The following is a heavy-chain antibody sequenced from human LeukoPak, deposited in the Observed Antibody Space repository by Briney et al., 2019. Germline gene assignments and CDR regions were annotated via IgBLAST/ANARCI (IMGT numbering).Heavy chain of an antibody. CDR2: IKSKTDGGTI. D-gene: IGHD1-14*01. CDR3: IIPEEQ. Sequence: GGSLRLSCAASGFTFSDYYMSWIRQAPGKGLEWVGRIKSKTDGGTIDYAAPVKGRFTISRDDSKNTLYLQMNSLKTEDTAVYYCIIPEEQWGQGTLVTVSS. CDR1: GFTFSDYY. J-gene: IGHJ4*02. V-gene: IGHV3-15*01.